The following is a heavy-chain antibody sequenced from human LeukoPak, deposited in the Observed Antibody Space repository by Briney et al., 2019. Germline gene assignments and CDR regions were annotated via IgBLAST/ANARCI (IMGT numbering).Heavy chain of an antibody. CDR2: INPNSGGT. CDR3: ARTTVVTPAKYFQH. V-gene: IGHV1-2*02. Sequence: ASVKVSCKASGYTFTGYYMHWVRHGPGRGLEWMGWINPNSGGTNYAQKFQGRVTMTRDTSISTAYMELSRLRSDDTAVYYCARTTVVTPAKYFQHWGQGTLVTVSS. CDR1: GYTFTGYY. D-gene: IGHD4-23*01. J-gene: IGHJ1*01.